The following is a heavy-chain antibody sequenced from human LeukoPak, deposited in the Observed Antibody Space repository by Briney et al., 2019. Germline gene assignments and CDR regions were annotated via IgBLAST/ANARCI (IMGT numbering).Heavy chain of an antibody. CDR2: INWNGGST. J-gene: IGHJ6*03. D-gene: IGHD2-15*01. V-gene: IGHV3-20*04. Sequence: GGSLRLSCAASGFTFDDYGMSWVRQAPGKGLEWVSGINWNGGSTVYADSVKGRFTISRDNAKNSLYLQMNSLRAEDTALYYCAREGFVAGYYYYYYMDVWGKGTTVTVSS. CDR1: GFTFDDYG. CDR3: AREGFVAGYYYYYYMDV.